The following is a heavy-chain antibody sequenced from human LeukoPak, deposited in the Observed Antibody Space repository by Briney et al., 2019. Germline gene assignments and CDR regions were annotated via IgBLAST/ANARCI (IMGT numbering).Heavy chain of an antibody. J-gene: IGHJ4*02. CDR1: GGSINYYY. V-gene: IGHV4-59*01. CDR2: IYYSGST. CDR3: ARGAGLDY. Sequence: SETLSLTCTVSGGSINYYYWMWIRQPPGKGLEWIGYIYYSGSTNYNPSLKSRVTISVDTSKNQFSLKLSSVTAADTAVYYCARGAGLDYWGQGTLVTVSS.